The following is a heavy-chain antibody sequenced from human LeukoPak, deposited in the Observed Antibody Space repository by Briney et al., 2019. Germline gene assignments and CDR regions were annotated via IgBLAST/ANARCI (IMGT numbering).Heavy chain of an antibody. V-gene: IGHV4-61*02. D-gene: IGHD6-19*01. J-gene: IGHJ6*02. CDR3: ARYSSGWYGGGYYYYGMDV. CDR2: IYTSGST. CDR1: GGSISSGSYY. Sequence: SETLSLTCTVSGGSISSGSYYWSWIRQPAGKGLEWIRRIYTSGSTNYNPSLKSRVTITVDTSKNQFSLKLSSVTAADTAVYYCARYSSGWYGGGYYYYGMDVWGQGATVTVSS.